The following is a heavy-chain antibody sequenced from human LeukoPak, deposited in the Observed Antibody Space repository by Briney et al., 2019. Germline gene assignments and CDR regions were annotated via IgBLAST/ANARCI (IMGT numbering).Heavy chain of an antibody. CDR1: GYTFTGYY. CDR2: INPNSGGT. D-gene: IGHD5-18*01. Sequence: ASVKVSCKAPGYTFTGYYMHWVRQAPGQGLEWMGWINPNSGGTNYAQKFQGRVTVTRDTSISTAYMELSRLRSDDTAVYYCAIRGYSYGPSAFDIWGQGTMVTVSS. J-gene: IGHJ3*02. V-gene: IGHV1-2*02. CDR3: AIRGYSYGPSAFDI.